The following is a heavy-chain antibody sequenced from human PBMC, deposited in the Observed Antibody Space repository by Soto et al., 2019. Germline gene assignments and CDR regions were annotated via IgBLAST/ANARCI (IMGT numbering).Heavy chain of an antibody. Sequence: ASVKVSCTASGYTFTSYGISWVRQAPGQGLEWMGWISAYNGNTNYAQKLQGRVTMTTDTSTSTAYMELRSLRSDDTAVYYCARDGYDFWSGYHNWFDPWGQGTLVTVSS. J-gene: IGHJ5*02. CDR1: GYTFTSYG. CDR2: ISAYNGNT. V-gene: IGHV1-18*01. CDR3: ARDGYDFWSGYHNWFDP. D-gene: IGHD3-3*01.